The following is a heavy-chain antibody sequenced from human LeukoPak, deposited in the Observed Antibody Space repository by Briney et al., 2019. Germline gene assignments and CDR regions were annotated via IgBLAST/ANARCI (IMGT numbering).Heavy chain of an antibody. V-gene: IGHV3-30*04. CDR1: GFTYTKHA. D-gene: IGHD6-13*01. J-gene: IGHJ6*03. CDR2: ISYDGSNK. CDR3: AKDLVTIAAYYMDV. Sequence: GGSLRLSCAASGFTYTKHAMHWVRQAPGKGLEWVAVISYDGSNKKYADSVKGRFTISRDNSKNTLYLQMNSLRAEDTAVYYCAKDLVTIAAYYMDVWGKGTTVTVSS.